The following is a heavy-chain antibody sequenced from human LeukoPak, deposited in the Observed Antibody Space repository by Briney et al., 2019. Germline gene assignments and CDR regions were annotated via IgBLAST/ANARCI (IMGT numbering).Heavy chain of an antibody. J-gene: IGHJ4*02. CDR2: ISGSGGST. Sequence: PGGSLRLSCAASGFTLSSYAMSWVRQAPGRGLGWVSAISGSGGSTYYADSVEGRSTISRDNSKNTLYLQMNGLRAEDTAVYYCAASPSPMSSGWFYYWGQGTLVTVSS. D-gene: IGHD6-19*01. CDR1: GFTLSSYA. V-gene: IGHV3-23*01. CDR3: AASPSPMSSGWFYY.